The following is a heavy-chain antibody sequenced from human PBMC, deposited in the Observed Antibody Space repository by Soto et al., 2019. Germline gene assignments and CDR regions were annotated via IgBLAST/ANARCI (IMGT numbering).Heavy chain of an antibody. CDR3: ARGIGRGSSSSKFCFDY. D-gene: IGHD6-6*01. CDR2: IYYSGST. J-gene: IGHJ4*02. V-gene: IGHV4-59*01. CDR1: GGSISSYY. Sequence: QVQLQESGPGLVKPSETLSLTCTVSGGSISSYYWSWIRQPPGKGLEWIGYIYYSGSTNYNPSLKSRVTISVDTSKNQFSLKLSSVTAADTAVYYCARGIGRGSSSSKFCFDYWGQGTLVTVSS.